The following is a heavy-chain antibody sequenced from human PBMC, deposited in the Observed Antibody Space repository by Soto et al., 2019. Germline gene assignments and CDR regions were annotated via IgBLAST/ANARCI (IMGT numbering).Heavy chain of an antibody. D-gene: IGHD3-9*01. J-gene: IGHJ4*02. CDR1: GFTFGDYA. V-gene: IGHV3-49*03. CDR2: IRSKAYGGTT. Sequence: GSLRLSCTASGFTFGDYAMSWFRQAPGKGLEWVGFIRSKAYGGTTEYAASVKGRFTISRDDSKSIAYLQMNSLKTEDTAVYYCTRATQRSYDILTGYYVFPDYWGQGTLVTVSS. CDR3: TRATQRSYDILTGYYVFPDY.